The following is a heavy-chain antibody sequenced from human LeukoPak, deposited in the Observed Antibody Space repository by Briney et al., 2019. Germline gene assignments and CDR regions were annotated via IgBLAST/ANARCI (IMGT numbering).Heavy chain of an antibody. Sequence: SQTLSLTCTVSGGSISSGGYYWSWIRQPPGKGLEWIGYVYYSGSTDYNSSLKSRLTITADTSKNQFSLKLRSVTAADTARYYCASHRRSHGSEYWGQGTLVTVSS. CDR1: GGSISSGGYY. J-gene: IGHJ4*02. CDR3: ASHRRSHGSEY. V-gene: IGHV4-61*08. D-gene: IGHD3-10*01. CDR2: VYYSGST.